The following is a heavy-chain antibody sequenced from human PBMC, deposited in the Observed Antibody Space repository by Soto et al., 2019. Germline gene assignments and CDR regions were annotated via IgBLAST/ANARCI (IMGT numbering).Heavy chain of an antibody. J-gene: IGHJ5*02. CDR2: ISGSGGST. D-gene: IGHD3-10*01. CDR1: GFSFDDYA. V-gene: IGHV3-23*01. CDR3: ARDYYGSGRIPGGNYNWFDP. Sequence: GGSLRLSCAASGFSFDDYAMHWVRQAPGKGLEWVSGISGSGGSTYYADSVKGRFTISRDNSKNTLNLQMNSLRAEDTAVYYCARDYYGSGRIPGGNYNWFDPWGQGTLVTVSS.